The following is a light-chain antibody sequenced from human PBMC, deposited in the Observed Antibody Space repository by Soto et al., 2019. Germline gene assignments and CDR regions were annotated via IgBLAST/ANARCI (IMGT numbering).Light chain of an antibody. CDR3: QQYNSYSRT. CDR2: GAS. V-gene: IGKV1-5*01. CDR1: QSITIY. J-gene: IGKJ1*01. Sequence: DIQMTQSPASLAASVGDRVTIACRASQSITIYLNWYQQKPGEAPNLLIFGASTLQSGVPSRFSGSGSGTDFTLTISSLQPDDFATYYCQQYNSYSRTFGQGTKVDIK.